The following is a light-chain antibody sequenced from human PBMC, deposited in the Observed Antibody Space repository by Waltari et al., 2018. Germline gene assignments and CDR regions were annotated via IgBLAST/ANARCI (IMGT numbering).Light chain of an antibody. V-gene: IGLV3-27*01. CDR2: KGS. CDR1: LLAKKY. CDR3: YSATDNNLGI. J-gene: IGLJ2*01. Sequence: SYELTQPSSVSVSPGQPARITCSGDLLAKKYARWFQQRPGQAPVLVSYKGSERPSGIPERFSGSSSGTTGTLTISGAQVEDEADYYCYSATDNNLGIFGGGTKLTVL.